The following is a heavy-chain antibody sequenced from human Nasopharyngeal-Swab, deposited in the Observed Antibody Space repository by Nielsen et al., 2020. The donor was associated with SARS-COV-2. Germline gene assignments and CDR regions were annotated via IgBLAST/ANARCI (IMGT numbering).Heavy chain of an antibody. J-gene: IGHJ4*02. CDR3: ARGAVDYSGVIFSPIDY. D-gene: IGHD3-10*01. CDR1: GYTFTGYY. V-gene: IGHV1-2*04. CDR2: INPNSGGT. Sequence: ASVKVSCKASGYTFTGYYMHWVRQAPGQGLEWMGWINPNSGGTNYAQKFQGWVTMTRDTSISTAYMELSRLRSDDTAVYYCARGAVDYSGVIFSPIDYWGQGTLVTVSS.